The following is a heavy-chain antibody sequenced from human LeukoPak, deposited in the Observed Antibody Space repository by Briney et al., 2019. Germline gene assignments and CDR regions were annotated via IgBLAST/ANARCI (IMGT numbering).Heavy chain of an antibody. Sequence: SSETLSLTCTVSGGSISSFYWSWIRQPPGKGLEWIGYIHTSGSTNYNPSLKSRVTISVDTSKNQFSLKLSSVTAADTAVYYCARRSTLGVSGGCCWFDPWGQGTLVTVSS. CDR3: ARRSTLGVSGGCCWFDP. V-gene: IGHV4-4*09. J-gene: IGHJ5*02. CDR1: GGSISSFY. CDR2: IHTSGST. D-gene: IGHD3-16*01.